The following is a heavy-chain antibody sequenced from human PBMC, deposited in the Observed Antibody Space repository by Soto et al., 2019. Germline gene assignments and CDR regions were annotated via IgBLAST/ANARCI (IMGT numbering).Heavy chain of an antibody. CDR3: ARDSGIAVAGTDSDAFDI. CDR2: ISAYNGNT. D-gene: IGHD6-19*01. CDR1: GYTFTSYG. J-gene: IGHJ3*02. Sequence: ASVKVSCKASGYTFTSYGISWVRQAPGQGLEWMGWISAYNGNTNYAQKLQGRVTMTTDTSTGTAYMELRSLRSDDTAVYYCARDSGIAVAGTDSDAFDIWGQGTMVTVSS. V-gene: IGHV1-18*01.